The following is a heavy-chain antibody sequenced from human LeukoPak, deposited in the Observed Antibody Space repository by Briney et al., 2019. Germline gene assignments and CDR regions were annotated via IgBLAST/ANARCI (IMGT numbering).Heavy chain of an antibody. CDR3: ARGPPPSDYDSSGYWSSGFDY. J-gene: IGHJ4*02. CDR1: GGSFSGYY. Sequence: SETLSLTRAVYGGSFSGYYWSWIRQPPGKGLEWIGEINHSGSTNYNPSLKSRVTISVDTSKNQFSLKLSSVTAADTAVYYCARGPPPSDYDSSGYWSSGFDYWGQGTLVTVSS. D-gene: IGHD3-22*01. V-gene: IGHV4-34*01. CDR2: INHSGST.